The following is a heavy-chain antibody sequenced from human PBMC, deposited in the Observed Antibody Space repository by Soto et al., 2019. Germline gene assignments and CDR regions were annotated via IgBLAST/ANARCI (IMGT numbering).Heavy chain of an antibody. CDR1: GSGFIRSG. V-gene: IGHV1-58*02. D-gene: IGHD2-15*01. J-gene: IGHJ6*02. CDR2: IVVASGQT. CDR3: SADRPDIGVGWWV. Sequence: VKVSCKASGSGFIRSGIQWVRQAHGQRLEWIGWIVVASGQTNYAQNFRGRVAITRDTSTATAYIELTGLTSEDTAVYFCSADRPDIGVGWWVWGQGTTVTV.